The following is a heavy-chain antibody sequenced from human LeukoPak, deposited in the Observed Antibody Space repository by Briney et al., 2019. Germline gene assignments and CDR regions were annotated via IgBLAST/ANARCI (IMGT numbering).Heavy chain of an antibody. J-gene: IGHJ4*02. Sequence: PGGSLRLSCAASGFSFSTYAMSWVRQAPGKGLEYVSGISGSGGSTKYADSVKGRFTISRDNSKNTLYLQMNSLRAEDTAVYYCAKDLLQYTYGSYFDYWGQGTLVTVTS. V-gene: IGHV3-23*01. CDR3: AKDLLQYTYGSYFDY. D-gene: IGHD3-10*01. CDR2: ISGSGGST. CDR1: GFSFSTYA.